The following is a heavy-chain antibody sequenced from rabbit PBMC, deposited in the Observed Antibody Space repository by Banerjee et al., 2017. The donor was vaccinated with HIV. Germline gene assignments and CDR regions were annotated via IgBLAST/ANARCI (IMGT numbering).Heavy chain of an antibody. Sequence: QSLEESGGDLVKPGASLTLTCTAYGSDISSYSMGWVRQAPGKGREWIACFYGDSSGTTYYASWAKGRFPISKTSSTTVTLQMTSLTAADTATYFCAREESDGGGHLKLWGPVTLVTFS. CDR1: GSDISSYS. CDR2: FYGDSSGTT. D-gene: IGHD2-1*01. J-gene: IGHJ4*01. CDR3: AREESDGGGHLKL. V-gene: IGHV1S40*01.